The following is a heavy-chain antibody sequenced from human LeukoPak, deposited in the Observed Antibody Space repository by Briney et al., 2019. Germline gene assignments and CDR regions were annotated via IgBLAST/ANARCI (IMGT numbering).Heavy chain of an antibody. J-gene: IGHJ4*02. V-gene: IGHV4-61*01. CDR2: IYYSGST. Sequence: NPSQTLSLTCTVSGGSISSGSYYWSWIRQPPGKGLEWIGYIYYSGSTNYNPSLKSRVTISVDTSKNQFSLKLSSVTAADTAVYYCARGIRLWFWGQGTLVTVSS. D-gene: IGHD5-18*01. CDR1: GGSISSGSYY. CDR3: ARGIRLWF.